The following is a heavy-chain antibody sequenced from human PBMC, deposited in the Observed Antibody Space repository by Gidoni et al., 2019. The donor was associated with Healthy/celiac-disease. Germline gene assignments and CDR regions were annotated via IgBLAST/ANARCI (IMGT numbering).Heavy chain of an antibody. CDR1: GGSVSSGSYY. CDR3: ARESNRIQWELQGYYYYYGMDV. J-gene: IGHJ6*02. V-gene: IGHV4-61*01. CDR2: IYYSGST. D-gene: IGHD1-26*01. Sequence: QVQLQESGPGLVKPSETLSLTCTVSGGSVSSGSYYWSWIRQPPGKGLEWIGYIYYSGSTNYNPSLKSRVTISVDTSKNQFSLKLSSVTAADTAVYYCARESNRIQWELQGYYYYYGMDVWGQGTTVTVSS.